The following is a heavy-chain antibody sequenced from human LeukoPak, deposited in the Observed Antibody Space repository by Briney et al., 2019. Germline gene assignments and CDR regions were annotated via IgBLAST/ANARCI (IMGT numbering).Heavy chain of an antibody. D-gene: IGHD3-16*01. Sequence: PSETLSLTCTVSGGSISSGNYYWSWIRQPAGKGLEWIGRIYRSGSTNYNPSLKSRVTISVDTSKNQFSLNLTSVTAADTAVYYCARIAGGLYFYYYYMDVWGKGTTVTVSS. CDR1: GGSISSGNYY. CDR3: ARIAGGLYFYYYYMDV. J-gene: IGHJ6*03. CDR2: IYRSGST. V-gene: IGHV4-61*02.